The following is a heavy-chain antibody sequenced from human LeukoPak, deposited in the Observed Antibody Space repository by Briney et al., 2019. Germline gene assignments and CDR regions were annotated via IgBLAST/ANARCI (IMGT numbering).Heavy chain of an antibody. J-gene: IGHJ4*02. CDR2: IKGDGSDR. Sequence: GGSLRLSCSTSGFIFSGYWMTWVRQAPGRWLEWVANIKGDGSDRFYVDSVKGRFTISRDNAKNSVYLQMNSLRAEDTAVYYCARDGVAFDYWGQGTLVTVSS. CDR3: ARDGVAFDY. V-gene: IGHV3-7*01. CDR1: GFIFSGYW.